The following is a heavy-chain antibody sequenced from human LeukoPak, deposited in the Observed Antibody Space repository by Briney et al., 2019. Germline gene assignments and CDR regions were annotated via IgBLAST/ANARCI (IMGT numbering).Heavy chain of an antibody. CDR2: IWSDGSNE. V-gene: IGHV3-33*01. J-gene: IGHJ2*01. D-gene: IGHD3-22*01. Sequence: GGSLRLSSAPSGFTLSYYGMHWDRQAPGKGLEWVALIWSDGSNENYADSVKGRFTISRDTSRNTLYLQMHSLRAEDTAVYYCARDADTSGSYWYFDLWGRGTQVTVSS. CDR3: ARDADTSGSYWYFDL. CDR1: GFTLSYYG.